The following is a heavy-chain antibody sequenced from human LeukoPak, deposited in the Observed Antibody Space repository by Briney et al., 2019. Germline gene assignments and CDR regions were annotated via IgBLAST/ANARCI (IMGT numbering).Heavy chain of an antibody. Sequence: GGSLRLSCAASGFTVSSNYMTWVRQAPGKGLEWVSVIYSGGGTYYADSVKGRFTISRDNFKNTLYLQMNSLRTEDTAVYYCARAGGYYDSSGYTGRVYFDYWGQGTLVTVSS. D-gene: IGHD3-22*01. CDR2: IYSGGGT. CDR1: GFTVSSNY. V-gene: IGHV3-53*01. J-gene: IGHJ4*02. CDR3: ARAGGYYDSSGYTGRVYFDY.